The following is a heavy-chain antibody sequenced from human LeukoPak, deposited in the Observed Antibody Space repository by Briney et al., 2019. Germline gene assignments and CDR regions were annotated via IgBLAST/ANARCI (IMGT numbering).Heavy chain of an antibody. CDR3: ARVPSPYYMYFDL. Sequence: ASVKVSCKASGGTFSSYAISWVRQAPGQGLEWMGGIIPIFGTANYAQKFQGRVTITADKSTSTAYMELSSLRSEDTAVYYCARVPSPYYMYFDLWGRGTLVTVSS. V-gene: IGHV1-69*06. J-gene: IGHJ2*01. CDR2: IIPIFGTA. D-gene: IGHD2/OR15-2a*01. CDR1: GGTFSSYA.